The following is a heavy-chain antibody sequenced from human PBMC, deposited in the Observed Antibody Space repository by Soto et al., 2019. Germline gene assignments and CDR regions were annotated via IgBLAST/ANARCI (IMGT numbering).Heavy chain of an antibody. CDR1: GGSISSGTYY. CDR3: ARSSSWHIIDY. J-gene: IGHJ4*02. CDR2: IYYSGST. Sequence: QLQLQESGPGLVKPSETLSLTCTVSGGSISSGTYYWGWIRQPPGKGLEWIGTIYYSGSTYYTPSLKSRVTISVDTPKNQFSLKLSSVTAADTAVYYCARSSSWHIIDYWGQGTLVTVSS. V-gene: IGHV4-39*01. D-gene: IGHD6-13*01.